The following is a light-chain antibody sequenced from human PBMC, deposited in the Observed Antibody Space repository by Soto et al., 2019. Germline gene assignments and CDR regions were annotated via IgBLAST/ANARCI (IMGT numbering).Light chain of an antibody. CDR1: QTMSSL. CDR3: QHYNSYSEA. CDR2: KAT. V-gene: IGKV1-5*03. Sequence: QMTQSPSTLSGSVGERVTITCRSSQTMSSLLAWYQQKPGKAPKLLIYKATTRKSGVPSRFSGRGSGTEFTLTICSLQPDDFATYYCQHYNSYSEAFGQGTKVDIK. J-gene: IGKJ1*01.